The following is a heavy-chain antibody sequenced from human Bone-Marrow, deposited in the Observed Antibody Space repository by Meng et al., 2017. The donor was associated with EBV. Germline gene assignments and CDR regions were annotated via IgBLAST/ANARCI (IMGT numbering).Heavy chain of an antibody. CDR2: MNPNSGNT. CDR3: ARGPGVGPH. Sequence: QVQLVQSGAEVKKPGASVKVSCKASGYTFSSYDINWVRQATGQGPERMGWMNPNSGNTGYAQKFQGRVTMTRDTSTSTAYMELSSLTSEDTAMYYCARGPGVGPHWGQGTLVTVSS. CDR1: GYTFSSYD. V-gene: IGHV1-8*01. J-gene: IGHJ4*02.